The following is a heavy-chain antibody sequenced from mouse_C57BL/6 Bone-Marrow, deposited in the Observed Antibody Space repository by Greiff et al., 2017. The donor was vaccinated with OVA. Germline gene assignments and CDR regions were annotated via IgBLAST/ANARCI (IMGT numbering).Heavy chain of an antibody. V-gene: IGHV1-26*01. Sequence: EVQLQQSGPELVKPGASVKISCKASGYTFTDYYMNWVKQSHGKSLEWIGDINPNNGGTSYNQKFKGKATLTVDKSSSTAYMELRSLTSEDSAVYYCARGFITTVVGEVDYWGQGTLVTVSA. J-gene: IGHJ3*01. CDR3: ARGFITTVVGEVDY. CDR1: GYTFTDYY. D-gene: IGHD1-1*01. CDR2: INPNNGGT.